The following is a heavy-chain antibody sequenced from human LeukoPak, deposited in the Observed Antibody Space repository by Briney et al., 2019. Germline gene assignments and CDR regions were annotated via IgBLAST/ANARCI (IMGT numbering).Heavy chain of an antibody. CDR1: SGSISTSNYY. D-gene: IGHD3-10*01. CDR3: ARSRWFGLNDY. V-gene: IGHV4-61*05. CDR2: IFYSGST. J-gene: IGHJ4*02. Sequence: SETLSLTCTVSSGSISTSNYYWGWVRQPPGKALEWIGNIFYSGSTNYNPSLKSRVTISVDTSKNQFSLKLSSVTAADTAVYYCARSRWFGLNDYWGQGTLVTVSS.